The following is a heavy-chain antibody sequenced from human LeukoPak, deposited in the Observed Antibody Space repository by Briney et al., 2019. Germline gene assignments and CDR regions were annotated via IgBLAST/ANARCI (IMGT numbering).Heavy chain of an antibody. CDR1: GFTFSSYS. V-gene: IGHV3-48*01. D-gene: IGHD2-8*01. CDR2: ISGSSKII. CDR3: AKDGLMRFFDY. Sequence: GGSLRLSCAASGFTFSSYSMNWVRQAPGKGLEWISYISGSSKIIHWAESLKGRFTISRDNAKNSLYLQMNSLRADDTAVYHCAKDGLMRFFDYWGQGTLVTVSS. J-gene: IGHJ4*02.